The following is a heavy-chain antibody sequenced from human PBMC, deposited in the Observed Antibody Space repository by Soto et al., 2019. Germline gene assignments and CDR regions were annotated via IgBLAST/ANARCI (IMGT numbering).Heavy chain of an antibody. J-gene: IGHJ6*02. D-gene: IGHD3-10*01. CDR3: ARDYGSGSYPYYYYYYGMDV. CDR1: GGSISSGGYY. Sequence: SETLSVTCTVSGGSISSGGYYWSWIRQHPGKGLEWIGYIYYSGSTYYNPSLKSRVTISVDTSKNQFSLKLSSVTAADTAVYYCARDYGSGSYPYYYYYYGMDVWGQGTTVTVSS. V-gene: IGHV4-31*03. CDR2: IYYSGST.